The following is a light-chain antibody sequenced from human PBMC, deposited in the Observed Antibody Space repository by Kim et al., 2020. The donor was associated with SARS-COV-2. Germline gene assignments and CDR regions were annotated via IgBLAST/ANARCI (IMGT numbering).Light chain of an antibody. J-gene: IGKJ1*01. CDR2: AAS. Sequence: DIQMTQSPSTLSASVGDRVTITCRASQNIRNDVGWYQQKPGKAPTRLIYAASSLESGVPSRFSGSGSGTEFTLTISSLQPEDFATYYCLQHNSYPLTFGQGTKVDIK. CDR3: LQHNSYPLT. V-gene: IGKV1-17*01. CDR1: QNIRND.